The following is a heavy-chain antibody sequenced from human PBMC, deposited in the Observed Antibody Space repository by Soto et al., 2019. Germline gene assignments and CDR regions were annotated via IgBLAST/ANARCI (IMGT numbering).Heavy chain of an antibody. D-gene: IGHD2-2*01. CDR2: ISAYNGNT. CDR3: ARVRGDIVVVPAATPYYYYGMDV. Sequence: SGAEVKKPGASVKVSCQASGYTFTSYGISWVRQAPGQGLEWMGWISAYNGNTNYAQKLQGRVTMTTDTSTSTAYMELRSLRSDDTAVYYCARVRGDIVVVPAATPYYYYGMDVWGQGTTVTVSS. J-gene: IGHJ6*02. CDR1: GYTFTSYG. V-gene: IGHV1-18*01.